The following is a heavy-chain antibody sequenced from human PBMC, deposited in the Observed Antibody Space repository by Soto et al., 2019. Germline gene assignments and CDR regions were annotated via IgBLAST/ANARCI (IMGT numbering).Heavy chain of an antibody. CDR1: GYTFTSYD. J-gene: IGHJ4*02. CDR2: IKPSGGET. V-gene: IGHV1-46*01. Sequence: ASVKVSCKASGYTFTSYDMHWVRQAPGQRLEWMGIIKPSGGETTYAQKFLGRATMTRDTSTGTLYMELSSLRSEDTAVYYCATTISLDRGVITWPLDYWGQGTLVTVSS. D-gene: IGHD3-10*01. CDR3: ATTISLDRGVITWPLDY.